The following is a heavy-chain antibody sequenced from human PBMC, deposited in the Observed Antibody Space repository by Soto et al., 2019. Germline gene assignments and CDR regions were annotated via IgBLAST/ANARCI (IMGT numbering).Heavy chain of an antibody. J-gene: IGHJ4*02. Sequence: QVQLVESGGGVVQPGRSLRLSCAASGFPFSSYGMHWVRQAPGKGLDWVAVIWYDGSNKDYAESVKGRFTISRDNSKNTLYLQMNSQRADDTAVYYCASSINWGQGTLVTVSS. CDR2: IWYDGSNK. V-gene: IGHV3-33*01. CDR3: ASSIN. CDR1: GFPFSSYG.